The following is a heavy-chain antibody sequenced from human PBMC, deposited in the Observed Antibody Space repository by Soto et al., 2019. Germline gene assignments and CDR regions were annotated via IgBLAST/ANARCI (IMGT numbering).Heavy chain of an antibody. V-gene: IGHV5-51*01. Sequence: PGESLKISCKGSGYSFTSYWIGWVRQMPGKGLEWMGIIYPGDSDTRYSPSFQGQVTISADKSISTAYLQWSSLKASDTAMYYCARIPVRGREGYNPYGSAFDIWSQGTMVTGSS. CDR2: IYPGDSDT. D-gene: IGHD4-17*01. J-gene: IGHJ3*02. CDR3: ARIPVRGREGYNPYGSAFDI. CDR1: GYSFTSYW.